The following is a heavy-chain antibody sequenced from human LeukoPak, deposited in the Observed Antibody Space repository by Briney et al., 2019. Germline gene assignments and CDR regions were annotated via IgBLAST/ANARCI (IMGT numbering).Heavy chain of an antibody. CDR2: IWYDGSNK. D-gene: IGHD6-13*01. V-gene: IGHV3-33*08. J-gene: IGHJ6*02. CDR1: GFTFSSYA. Sequence: GGSLRLSCAASGFTFSSYAMSWVRQAPGKGLEWVAVIWYDGSNKQYADSVKGRFTISRDNSKNTPYLQMNSLRAEDTAVYYCARAFIRYSSNWYYYYYGMDVWGQGTTVTVSS. CDR3: ARAFIRYSSNWYYYYYGMDV.